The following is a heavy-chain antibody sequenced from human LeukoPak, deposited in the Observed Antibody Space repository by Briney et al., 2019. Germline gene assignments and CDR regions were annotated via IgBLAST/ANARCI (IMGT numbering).Heavy chain of an antibody. J-gene: IGHJ4*02. CDR3: AKERPQTTSFDY. D-gene: IGHD2/OR15-2a*01. CDR1: GFTFSGYE. V-gene: IGHV3-23*01. CDR2: ISGSGSNT. Sequence: PGGSLRLSCAASGFTFSGYELNWVRQAPGKGLEWVSTISGSGSNTYYADSVKGRFTVSRDNSENTLYLQMNSLRAEDTAIYYCAKERPQTTSFDYWGQGTLVTVSS.